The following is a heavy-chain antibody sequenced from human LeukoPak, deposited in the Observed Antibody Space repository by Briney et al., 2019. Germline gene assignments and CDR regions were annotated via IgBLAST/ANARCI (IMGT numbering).Heavy chain of an antibody. CDR1: GGTSSSYA. J-gene: IGHJ3*02. Sequence: SVKVSCKASGGTSSSYAISWVRQAPGQGLEWMGGIIPIFGTANYAQKFQGRVTITADESTSTAYMELSSLRSEDTAVYYCARAVAGTVYVAFDIWGQGTMVTVSS. CDR3: ARAVAGTVYVAFDI. CDR2: IIPIFGTA. V-gene: IGHV1-69*13. D-gene: IGHD6-19*01.